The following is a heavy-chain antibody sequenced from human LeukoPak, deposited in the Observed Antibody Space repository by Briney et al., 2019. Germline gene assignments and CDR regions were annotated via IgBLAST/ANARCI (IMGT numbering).Heavy chain of an antibody. V-gene: IGHV4-59*08. D-gene: IGHD5-18*01. J-gene: IGHJ4*02. CDR2: IYYSGST. CDR1: GGSISSYY. Sequence: ASETLSLTCTVSGGSISSYYWSWIRQPPGKGLEWIGYIYYSGSTNYNPSLKSRVTISVDTSKNQFSLKLSSVTAADTAVYYCARRAPYSYEWSTLDYWGQGTLVTASS. CDR3: ARRAPYSYEWSTLDY.